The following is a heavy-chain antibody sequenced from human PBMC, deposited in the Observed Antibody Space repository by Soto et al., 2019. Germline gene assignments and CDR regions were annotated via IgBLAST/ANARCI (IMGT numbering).Heavy chain of an antibody. D-gene: IGHD6-19*01. J-gene: IGHJ4*02. CDR3: ARYGRSSSSSGLYYFDY. V-gene: IGHV1-46*01. CDR1: GYTFTSYY. CDR2: INPSGGST. Sequence: QVQLVQSGAEVKKPGASVKVSCKASGYTFTSYYMHWVRQAPGQGLEWMGIINPSGGSTSYAQKFHVRVPMTRDTSTSTVDMELNSLISEDTAVYYCARYGRSSSSSGLYYFDYCGQGTLVTVSS.